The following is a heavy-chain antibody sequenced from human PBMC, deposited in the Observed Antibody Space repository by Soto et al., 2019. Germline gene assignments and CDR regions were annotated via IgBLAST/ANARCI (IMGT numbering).Heavy chain of an antibody. V-gene: IGHV4-34*01. J-gene: IGHJ4*02. CDR1: GGSFSGYY. CDR2: INHSGST. D-gene: IGHD6-6*01. Sequence: SETLSLTCAVYGGSFSGYYWSWIRQPPGKGLEWIGEINHSGSTNYNPSLKSRVTISVDTSKNQFSLGLSSVTAADTAVYYCARLPPYSSSSGLKDYWGQGTLVTVSS. CDR3: ARLPPYSSSSGLKDY.